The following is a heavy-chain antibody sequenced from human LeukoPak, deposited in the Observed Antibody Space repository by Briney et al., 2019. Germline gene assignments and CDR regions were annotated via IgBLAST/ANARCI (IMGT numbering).Heavy chain of an antibody. CDR1: GGSISDHY. J-gene: IGHJ4*02. CDR3: ARHYYGDVYYFDF. CDR2: FYYSGSP. D-gene: IGHD4-17*01. Sequence: SETLSLTCTVSGGSISDHYWSWIRQPPGKGLEGIGYFYYSGSPRYNPSLKSRVTISVDTSKNQFSLKLTSVTPADAAVYYCARHYYGDVYYFDFWGQGTLVTASS. V-gene: IGHV4-59*08.